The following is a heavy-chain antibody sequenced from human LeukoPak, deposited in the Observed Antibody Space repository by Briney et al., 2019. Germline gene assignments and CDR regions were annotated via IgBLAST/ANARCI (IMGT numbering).Heavy chain of an antibody. D-gene: IGHD3-22*01. CDR1: GYSFTNYW. J-gene: IGHJ3*02. CDR2: IQPGDPDT. Sequence: KAGESLKISCKCSGYSFTNYWIGWVRPMPGKGLEWMGIIQPGDPDTRYSPSFQGQVTISADKSTSTAYLQWSSLKASDTAMYYCARVVVITGDAFDIWGQGTVATVSS. CDR3: ARVVVITGDAFDI. V-gene: IGHV5-51*01.